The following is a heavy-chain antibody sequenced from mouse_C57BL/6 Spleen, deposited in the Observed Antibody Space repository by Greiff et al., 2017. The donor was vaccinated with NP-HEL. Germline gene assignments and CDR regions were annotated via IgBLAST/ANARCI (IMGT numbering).Heavy chain of an antibody. Sequence: EVQLQQSGPVLVKPGASVKMSCKASGYTFTDYYMNWVKQSHGKSLEWIGVINPYNGGTSYNQKFKGKATLTVDKSSSTAYMELTSLTSEDSAVYYCAGYDGYFDYWGQGTTLTVSS. CDR1: GYTFTDYY. CDR2: INPYNGGT. V-gene: IGHV1-19*01. D-gene: IGHD2-2*01. CDR3: AGYDGYFDY. J-gene: IGHJ2*01.